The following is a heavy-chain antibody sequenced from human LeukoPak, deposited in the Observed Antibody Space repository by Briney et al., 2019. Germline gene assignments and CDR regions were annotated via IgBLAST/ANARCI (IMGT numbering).Heavy chain of an antibody. D-gene: IGHD3-3*01. CDR1: GGTFSSYA. CDR2: IIPIFGTA. V-gene: IGHV1-69*13. Sequence: SVKVSCKASGGTFSSYAISRVRQAPGQGLEWMGGIIPIFGTASYAQKFQGRVTITADESTSTAYMELSSLRSEDTAVYYCASGPYDFWSGYAYYFDYWGQGTLVTVSS. CDR3: ASGPYDFWSGYAYYFDY. J-gene: IGHJ4*02.